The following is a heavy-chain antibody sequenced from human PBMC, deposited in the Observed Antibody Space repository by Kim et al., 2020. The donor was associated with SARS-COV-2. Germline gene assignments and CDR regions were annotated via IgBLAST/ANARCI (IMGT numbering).Heavy chain of an antibody. D-gene: IGHD3-10*01. V-gene: IGHV3-7*01. CDR2: IKQDGSEK. CDR1: GFTFSSYW. Sequence: GGSLRLSCAASGFTFSSYWMSWVRQAPGKGLEWVANIKQDGSEKYYVDSVKGRFTISRDNAKNSLYLQMNSLRAEDTAVYYCASTLWFGELYFDYWGQGTLVTVSS. J-gene: IGHJ4*02. CDR3: ASTLWFGELYFDY.